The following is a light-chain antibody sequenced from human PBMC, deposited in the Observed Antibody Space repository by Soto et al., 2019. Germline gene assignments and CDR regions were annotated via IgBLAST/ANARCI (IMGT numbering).Light chain of an antibody. CDR3: QQYDILPIT. Sequence: DIQMTQSPSSLSASIGDRFTITCRASQTVNTYLHWYQQKPGKAPKLLIYAASNLQSGVPSRFSGSGSGTHFTFTISSLQTEDIGTYYCQQYDILPITFGRGTRLEIK. CDR1: QTVNTY. CDR2: AAS. V-gene: IGKV1-33*01. J-gene: IGKJ5*01.